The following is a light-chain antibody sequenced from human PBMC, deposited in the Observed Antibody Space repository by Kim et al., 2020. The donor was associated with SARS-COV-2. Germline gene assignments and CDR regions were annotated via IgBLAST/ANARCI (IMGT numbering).Light chain of an antibody. V-gene: IGKV1-5*03. CDR2: KAS. Sequence: ASVGDSVTITCRASQSVNTWLAWYQQIPGKAPKILIHKASDLENGVPSRFSGSASGTEFTLTISSLQPDDFATYYCQQYNSYPWTSGQGTKVDIK. CDR1: QSVNTW. J-gene: IGKJ1*01. CDR3: QQYNSYPWT.